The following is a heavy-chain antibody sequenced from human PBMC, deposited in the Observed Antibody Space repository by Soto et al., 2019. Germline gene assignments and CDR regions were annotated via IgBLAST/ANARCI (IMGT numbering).Heavy chain of an antibody. V-gene: IGHV4-4*07. Sequence: QVQLQESGPGLVKTSETLSLTCTVSGASLSGSYWSWIRRPARKGLEWIGRIYFTGSTNYNPSLRGRVTMSVDTSKNQFSLRLNCVTAADTAMYYCGRDTQGPTTEGAPSYFDLWGRGTLVTVSS. CDR2: IYFTGST. D-gene: IGHD1-1*01. J-gene: IGHJ2*01. CDR1: GASLSGSY. CDR3: GRDTQGPTTEGAPSYFDL.